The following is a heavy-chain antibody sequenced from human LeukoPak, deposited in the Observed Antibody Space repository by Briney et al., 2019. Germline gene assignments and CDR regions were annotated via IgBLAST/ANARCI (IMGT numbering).Heavy chain of an antibody. CDR2: IWYDGSNK. CDR3: ARAAEGTRFDY. Sequence: GGSLRLSCAASGFTFSSYGMHWVRQAPGKGLEWVAVIWYDGSNKYYADSVKGRFTISRDNSKNTLYLQMNSLRAEDTAVYHCARAAEGTRFDYWGQGTLVTVSS. V-gene: IGHV3-33*01. D-gene: IGHD3-10*01. J-gene: IGHJ4*02. CDR1: GFTFSSYG.